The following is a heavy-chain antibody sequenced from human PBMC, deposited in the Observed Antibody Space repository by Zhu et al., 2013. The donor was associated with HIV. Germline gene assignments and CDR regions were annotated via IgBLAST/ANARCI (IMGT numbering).Heavy chain of an antibody. CDR1: AYAFTSYY. J-gene: IGHJ6*02. CDR2: INPSGGSA. V-gene: IGHV1-46*01. CDR3: ARDRSGSTHYYYYGMDV. D-gene: IGHD1-26*01. Sequence: QVQLVQSGAEVKKPGASVKASCRAIAYAFTSYYIHWVRQAPGQGLEWMAMINPSGGSATYAQRFHGRLTVTGDTSTTTVYMELTGLTSGDTAVYYCARDRSGSTHYYYYGMDVWGQGTTVTVSS.